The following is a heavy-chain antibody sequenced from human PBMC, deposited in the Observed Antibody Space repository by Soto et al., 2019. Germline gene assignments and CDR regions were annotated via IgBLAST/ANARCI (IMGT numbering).Heavy chain of an antibody. J-gene: IGHJ4*02. CDR3: ASLNGGRFLDKGDY. D-gene: IGHD3-3*01. V-gene: IGHV4-34*01. CDR1: NGSFMGYY. Sequence: SETLSLTCGVYNGSFMGYYWTWVRQPLGKGLEWIGEINHFGSPNYNPSLKSRVAISIDTSKQQFSLTLRSLTAAGTGVYYCASLNGGRFLDKGDYWGQGTLVTVSS. CDR2: INHFGSP.